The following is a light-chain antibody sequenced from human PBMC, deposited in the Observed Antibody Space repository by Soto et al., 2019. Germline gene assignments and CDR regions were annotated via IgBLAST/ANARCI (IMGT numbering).Light chain of an antibody. V-gene: IGLV1-40*01. J-gene: IGLJ2*01. CDR3: QSYDSSLPGLI. CDR2: NNG. CDR1: ISNIGARYS. Sequence: QSVLRPPPSVTGAPGQRATISCTGHISNIGARYSVHWYQQFPGRAPILLIYNNGSRPSGVPDRFSGSKSGTSASLDITGLQAEDEATYFCQSYDSSLPGLIFGGVTK.